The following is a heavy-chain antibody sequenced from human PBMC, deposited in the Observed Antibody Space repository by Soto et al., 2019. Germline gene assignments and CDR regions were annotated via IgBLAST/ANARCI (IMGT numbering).Heavy chain of an antibody. D-gene: IGHD1-26*01. J-gene: IGHJ4*02. Sequence: EVQLVESGGGLVQPGGSLRLSCAASGFTFSTYWMHWVRQAPGKGPVWVSRISSDGSVTDYAGSVKGRFTISRDNAKNTLYLQMNSLRAEDTAVYYCASAMTSVGATPKGDYWGQGTLVTVSS. CDR3: ASAMTSVGATPKGDY. V-gene: IGHV3-74*01. CDR1: GFTFSTYW. CDR2: ISSDGSVT.